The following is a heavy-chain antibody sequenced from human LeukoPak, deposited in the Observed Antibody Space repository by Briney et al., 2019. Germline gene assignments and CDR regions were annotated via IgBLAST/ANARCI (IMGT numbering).Heavy chain of an antibody. CDR2: INHSGST. CDR3: ARGGSRSYLGY. Sequence: SETLSLTCTVSGGSISSYYWSWIRQPPGKGLEWIGEINHSGSTNYNPSLKSRVTISVDTSKNQFSLKLSSVTAADTAVYYCARGGSRSYLGYWGQGTLVTVSS. D-gene: IGHD1-14*01. V-gene: IGHV4-34*01. J-gene: IGHJ4*02. CDR1: GGSISSYY.